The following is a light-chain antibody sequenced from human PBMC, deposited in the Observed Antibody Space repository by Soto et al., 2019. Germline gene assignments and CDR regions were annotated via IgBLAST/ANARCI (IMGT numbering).Light chain of an antibody. J-gene: IGKJ2*01. CDR3: QQRSNRPPYT. CDR1: QNLNSNF. V-gene: IGKV3D-20*02. Sequence: ETVLTQSPGTLSLSPGERATLSCRASQNLNSNFLAWYQQKPGQAPRLLIYGVSNRATGIPDRFSGSGSGTDFTLTISSLEPEDFAVYFCQQRSNRPPYTFGQGTKLEIK. CDR2: GVS.